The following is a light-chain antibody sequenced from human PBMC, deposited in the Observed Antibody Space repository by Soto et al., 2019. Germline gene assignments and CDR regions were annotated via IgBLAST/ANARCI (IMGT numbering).Light chain of an antibody. CDR2: DVT. V-gene: IGLV2-11*01. J-gene: IGLJ1*01. CDR1: SSDVGGYDY. Sequence: QSVLTQPRSVSGSPGQSVTISCTGTSSDVGGYDYVSWFQHHPGKVPKLMIYDVTKRPSGVPDRFSASKSGNTASLTISGLQAEDEADYYCCSYGGSYSYVFGTGTKVTVL. CDR3: CSYGGSYSYV.